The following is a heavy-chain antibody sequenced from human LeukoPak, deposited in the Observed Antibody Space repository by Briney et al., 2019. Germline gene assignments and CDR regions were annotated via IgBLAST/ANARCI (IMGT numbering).Heavy chain of an antibody. J-gene: IGHJ6*03. V-gene: IGHV4-39*07. D-gene: IGHD6-6*01. CDR3: ARDFSSSSSVYYYYYMDV. Sequence: SETLSLTCTVSGGSISSYNYYWGWLRQPPGKGLEWIGGIYYSGSTYYNPSLNSRVTISVDTSKNQFSLKLSSVTAADTAIYYCARDFSSSSSVYYYYYMDVWGKGTTVTVSS. CDR1: GGSISSYNYY. CDR2: IYYSGST.